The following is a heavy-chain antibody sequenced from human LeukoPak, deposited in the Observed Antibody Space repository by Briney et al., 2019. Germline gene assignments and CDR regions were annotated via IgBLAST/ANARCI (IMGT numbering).Heavy chain of an antibody. V-gene: IGHV3-30*18. CDR2: ISYDGSNK. D-gene: IGHD4-11*01. CDR3: AKTSYSNYG. J-gene: IGHJ4*02. CDR1: GFTFSSYG. Sequence: PGRSLRLSCAASGFTFSSYGMHWVRQAPGKGLEWVAVISYDGSNKYYADSVKGRFTISRDNSKNTLYLQMNSLRAEDTAVYYCAKTSYSNYGWGQGTLVTVSS.